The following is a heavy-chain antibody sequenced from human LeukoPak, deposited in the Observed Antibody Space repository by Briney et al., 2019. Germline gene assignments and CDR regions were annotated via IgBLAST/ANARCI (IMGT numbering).Heavy chain of an antibody. Sequence: GGSLRLSCAASGFTFSSYAMSWVRQAPGKGLEWVSAISGSGGSTYYADSVKGRFTISRDNSKNTLYLQMNSLRAEDTAVYYFGGSGWYGHYYYYMDVWGKGTTVTVSS. CDR3: GGSGWYGHYYYYMDV. J-gene: IGHJ6*03. CDR1: GFTFSSYA. V-gene: IGHV3-23*01. D-gene: IGHD6-19*01. CDR2: ISGSGGST.